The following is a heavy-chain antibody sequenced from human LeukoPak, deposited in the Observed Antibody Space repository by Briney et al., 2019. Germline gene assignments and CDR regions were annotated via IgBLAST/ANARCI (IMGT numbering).Heavy chain of an antibody. D-gene: IGHD6-19*01. J-gene: IGHJ4*02. Sequence: GGSLRLSCAASGFTFSSYAMSWVRQAPGKGREWVSAISGSGGSTYYADSVKGRFTISRDNSKNTLYLQMNSLRAEDTAVYYCAKALCIAVAGTCYYFDYWGQGTLVTVSS. CDR1: GFTFSSYA. CDR3: AKALCIAVAGTCYYFDY. V-gene: IGHV3-23*01. CDR2: ISGSGGST.